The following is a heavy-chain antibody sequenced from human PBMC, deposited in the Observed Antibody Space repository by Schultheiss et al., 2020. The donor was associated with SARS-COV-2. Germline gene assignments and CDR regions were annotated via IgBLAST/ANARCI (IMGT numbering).Heavy chain of an antibody. D-gene: IGHD2-2*01. CDR2: ISSSSSYI. J-gene: IGHJ6*02. CDR3: ARVRGSTNHYYYYYGMDV. Sequence: GGSLRLSCAASGFTFSSYSMNWVRQAPGKGLEWVSSISSSSSYIYYADSVKGRFTISRDNAKNSLYLQMNSLRAEDTAVYYCARVRGSTNHYYYYYGMDVWGQGTTVTVSS. V-gene: IGHV3-21*01. CDR1: GFTFSSYS.